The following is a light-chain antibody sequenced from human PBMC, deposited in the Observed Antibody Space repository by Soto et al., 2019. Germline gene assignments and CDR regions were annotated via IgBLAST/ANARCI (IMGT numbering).Light chain of an antibody. J-gene: IGKJ4*01. Sequence: EIVLTQSPGTLSLSPGEGDTLSFRASQSVSSNSVAWYQQKPGQAPRLLIYGASTRATGIPDRFSVSGSGTDLTLNLNRLEPDDFAVYYCQQYGSSPLTFGGGTHVKSK. V-gene: IGKV3-20*01. CDR3: QQYGSSPLT. CDR2: GAS. CDR1: QSVSSNS.